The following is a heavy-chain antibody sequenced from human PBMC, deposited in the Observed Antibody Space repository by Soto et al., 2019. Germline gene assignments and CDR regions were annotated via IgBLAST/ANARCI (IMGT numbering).Heavy chain of an antibody. J-gene: IGHJ6*02. CDR2: IDPSDSYT. Sequence: GESLKISCKGSGYSFTSYWISWVRQMPGKGLEWMGRIDPSDSYTNYSPSFQGHVTISADKSISTAYLQWSSLKASDTAMYYCARHPLYGVVISPADYYYYGMDVWGQGTTVTVSS. D-gene: IGHD3-3*01. V-gene: IGHV5-10-1*01. CDR3: ARHPLYGVVISPADYYYYGMDV. CDR1: GYSFTSYW.